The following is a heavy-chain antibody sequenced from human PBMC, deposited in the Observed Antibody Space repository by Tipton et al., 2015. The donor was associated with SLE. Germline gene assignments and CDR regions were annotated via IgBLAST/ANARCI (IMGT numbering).Heavy chain of an antibody. D-gene: IGHD5/OR15-5a*01. CDR3: ARDLPFDY. CDR2: IYSGGSA. J-gene: IGHJ4*02. CDR1: GFTFSSYW. Sequence: GSLRLSCAASGFTFSSYWMSWVRQAPGKGLEWVSVIYSGGSAYYADSVKGRFTISRHNSKNTLYLQMNSLRAEDTAVYYCARDLPFDYWGQGTLVTVSS. V-gene: IGHV3-53*04.